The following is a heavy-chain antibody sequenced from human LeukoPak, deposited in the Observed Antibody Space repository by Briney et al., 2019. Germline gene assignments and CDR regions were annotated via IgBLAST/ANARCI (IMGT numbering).Heavy chain of an antibody. Sequence: GESLKISCKGSGYSFSSYWIVWVRQMPGKGLEWMGIIYPGDSGTRYSPSFQGQVTISADKSISTAYLQWSSLKASDTAMYYCARLWVATLDSWGQGTLVTVSS. CDR2: IYPGDSGT. D-gene: IGHD5-12*01. V-gene: IGHV5-51*01. J-gene: IGHJ4*02. CDR3: ARLWVATLDS. CDR1: GYSFSSYW.